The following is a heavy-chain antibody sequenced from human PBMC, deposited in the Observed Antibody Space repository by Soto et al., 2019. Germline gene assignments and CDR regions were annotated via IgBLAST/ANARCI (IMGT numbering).Heavy chain of an antibody. D-gene: IGHD3-22*01. CDR2: IIPIFGTA. V-gene: IGHV1-69*12. CDR1: GGTFSSYA. J-gene: IGHJ2*01. Sequence: QVQLVQSGAEVKKPGSSVKVSCKASGGTFSSYAISWVRQAPGQGLEWMGGIIPIFGTANYAQKFQGRVTITADDSRSTAYMELCSLRSEDTAVYYCARDTFFTYYYDSSGYTTGWYFDLWGRGTLVTVSS. CDR3: ARDTFFTYYYDSSGYTTGWYFDL.